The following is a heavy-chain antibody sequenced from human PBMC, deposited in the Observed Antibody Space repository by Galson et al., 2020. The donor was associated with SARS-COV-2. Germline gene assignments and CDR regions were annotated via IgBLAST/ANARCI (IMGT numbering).Heavy chain of an antibody. CDR3: ALSVDTAMVTPPPYYGMDV. D-gene: IGHD5-18*01. V-gene: IGHV4-38-2*02. CDR1: GSSISSGYS. J-gene: IGHJ6*02. CDR2: IYHSGST. Sequence: SETLSLTCTVSGSSISSGYSWGWIRQPPGKGVEWVGIIYHSGSTYYNPSLKSRVTIPVNTPKNQSSLKLSAVTAADTAVSYCALSVDTAMVTPPPYYGMDVWGQGTTVTVSS.